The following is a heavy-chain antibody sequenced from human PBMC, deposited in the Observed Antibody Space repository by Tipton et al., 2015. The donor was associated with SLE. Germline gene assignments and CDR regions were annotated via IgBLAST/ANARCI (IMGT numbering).Heavy chain of an antibody. CDR1: GDSISSGYYY. J-gene: IGHJ3*01. Sequence: TLSLTCTVSGDSISSGYYYWNWIRQPAGKGLEWIGRIHISGSTNYNPSLKSRVTISVDTSKNQFSLKLSSVTAADTAVYYCARSLDTFDVWGQGTMVTVSS. CDR2: IHISGST. V-gene: IGHV4-61*02. CDR3: ARSLDTFDV.